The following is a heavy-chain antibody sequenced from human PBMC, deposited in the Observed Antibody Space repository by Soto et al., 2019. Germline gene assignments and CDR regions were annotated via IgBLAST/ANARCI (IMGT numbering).Heavy chain of an antibody. Sequence: EVQLVESGGGLVQRGGSLRLSCAATGNTFSSYSMNWVRQAPGKGLEWVSYISSSSSTIYYADSVKGRFTISRDNAKYPLYRQMTRPRTEDTAVYYCALGEESRYDYYGMDVCCQGTTVTVSS. CDR1: GNTFSSYS. CDR3: ALGEESRYDYYGMDV. V-gene: IGHV3-48*01. J-gene: IGHJ6*02. CDR2: ISSSSSTI.